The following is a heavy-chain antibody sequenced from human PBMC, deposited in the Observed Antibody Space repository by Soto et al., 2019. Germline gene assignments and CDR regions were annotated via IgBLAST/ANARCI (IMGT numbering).Heavy chain of an antibody. D-gene: IGHD2-15*01. CDR2: VHDSGTT. CDR3: ARDATLRY. V-gene: IGHV4-59*01. CDR1: GCSMDGFY. Sequence: PSETLSLTFTVSGCSMDGFYWNWIRQPPGKGLEWIGYVHDSGTTNYNPSLKSRATISRDMSKNQFSLNLTSVTAADTAVYYCARDATLRYWGQGTLVTVSS. J-gene: IGHJ4*02.